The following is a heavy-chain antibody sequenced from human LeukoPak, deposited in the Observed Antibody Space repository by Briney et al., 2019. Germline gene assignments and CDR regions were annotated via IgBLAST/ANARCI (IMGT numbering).Heavy chain of an antibody. CDR1: GYTFTGYY. Sequence: ASVKVSCKASGYTFTGYYMHWVRQAPGQGLEWMGRINPNSGGTNYAQKFQGRVTMTRDTSISTAYMELSRLRSDDTAVYYCARGILITDYYDSSGPPGYWGQGTLVTDSS. V-gene: IGHV1-2*06. D-gene: IGHD3-22*01. CDR2: INPNSGGT. CDR3: ARGILITDYYDSSGPPGY. J-gene: IGHJ4*02.